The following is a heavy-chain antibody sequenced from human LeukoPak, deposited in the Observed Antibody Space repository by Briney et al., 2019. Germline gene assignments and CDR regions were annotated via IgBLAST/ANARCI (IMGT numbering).Heavy chain of an antibody. J-gene: IGHJ3*02. CDR3: ARVGGSNAFDI. Sequence: GGSLRLSCAASGFTFSSYWVHWVRQAPGKGLVWVSPINSDGSSTSYADSVKGRFTISRDNAKNTLSLQMNSLRAEDTAVYYCARVGGSNAFDIWGQGTMVIVS. V-gene: IGHV3-74*01. D-gene: IGHD1-26*01. CDR1: GFTFSSYW. CDR2: INSDGSST.